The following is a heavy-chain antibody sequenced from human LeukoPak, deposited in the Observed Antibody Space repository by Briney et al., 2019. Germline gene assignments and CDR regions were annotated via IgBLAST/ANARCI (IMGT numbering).Heavy chain of an antibody. Sequence: ASVKVSCKASGYTFTSYAMHWVRQAPGQRLEWMGWINAGNGNTKYSQKFQGRVTITRDTSASTAYMELSSLRSEDTAVYYCAREVFDSSWSYLNWFDPWGQGTLVTVSS. J-gene: IGHJ5*02. D-gene: IGHD6-13*01. CDR1: GYTFTSYA. V-gene: IGHV1-3*01. CDR2: INAGNGNT. CDR3: AREVFDSSWSYLNWFDP.